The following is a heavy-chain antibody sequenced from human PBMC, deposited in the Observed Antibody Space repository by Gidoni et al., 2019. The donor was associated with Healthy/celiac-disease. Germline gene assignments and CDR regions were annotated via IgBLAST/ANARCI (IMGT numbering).Heavy chain of an antibody. Sequence: QLQLQESGPGLVKPSETLSLPCTVSGGSISRSSYYWGWIRQPPGKGLEWIGSIYYSGSTYYNPSLKSRVTISVDTSKNQFSLKLSSVTAADTAVYYCARHGWYDSSGYYAQLYFDYWGQGTLVTVSS. V-gene: IGHV4-39*01. D-gene: IGHD3-22*01. CDR1: GGSISRSSYY. J-gene: IGHJ4*02. CDR3: ARHGWYDSSGYYAQLYFDY. CDR2: IYYSGST.